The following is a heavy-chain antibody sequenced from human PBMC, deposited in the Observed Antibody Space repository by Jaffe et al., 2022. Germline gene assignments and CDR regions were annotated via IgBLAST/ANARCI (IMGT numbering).Heavy chain of an antibody. CDR1: GFTFSSYA. CDR2: ISGSGGST. V-gene: IGHV3-23*01. Sequence: EVQLLESGGGLVQPGGSLRLSCAASGFTFSSYAMSWVRQAPGKGLEWVSAISGSGGSTYYADSVKGRFTISRDNSKNTLYLQMNSLRAEDTAVYYCAKDPGIPNCSGGSCPTDYWGQGTLVTVSS. J-gene: IGHJ4*02. CDR3: AKDPGIPNCSGGSCPTDY. D-gene: IGHD2-15*01.